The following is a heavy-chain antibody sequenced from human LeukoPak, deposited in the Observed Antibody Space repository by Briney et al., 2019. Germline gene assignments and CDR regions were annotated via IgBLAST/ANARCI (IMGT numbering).Heavy chain of an antibody. D-gene: IGHD3-22*01. Sequence: GGSLRLTCAACGFAFSSYAMHWVRQAPGKGLDWVAVISYDGSNKYYADSVKGRFTISRDNSKNTLYLQMNSLRAEDTAVYYCARDSRLVVIRTVDFDYWGQGTLVTVSS. J-gene: IGHJ4*02. CDR1: GFAFSSYA. CDR2: ISYDGSNK. V-gene: IGHV3-30-3*01. CDR3: ARDSRLVVIRTVDFDY.